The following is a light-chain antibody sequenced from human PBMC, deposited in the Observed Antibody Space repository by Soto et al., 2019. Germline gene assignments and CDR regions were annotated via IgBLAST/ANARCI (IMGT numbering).Light chain of an antibody. Sequence: QSALTQPASVSGSPGQPITISCTGTSSDVGGYNYVSWYQQHPGKAPKLMIYEVSNRPSGVSNRFSGSKSGNTASLTISGLQAEDEADYYCSSYTSSSTLEGVVFGGGTKVTVL. V-gene: IGLV2-14*01. J-gene: IGLJ2*01. CDR1: SSDVGGYNY. CDR3: SSYTSSSTLEGVV. CDR2: EVS.